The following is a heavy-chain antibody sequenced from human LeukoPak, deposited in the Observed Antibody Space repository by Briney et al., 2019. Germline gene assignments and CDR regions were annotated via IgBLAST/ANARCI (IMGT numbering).Heavy chain of an antibody. J-gene: IGHJ4*02. CDR3: ARISGWPATFDY. Sequence: GGSLRLSCAASGFTFSSYSMNWVRQAPGKGLEWVTNIKQDGSEKYYVDSVKGRFTISRDNAKNSLYPQMNSLRAEDTAVYYCARISGWPATFDYWGQGTPVTVSS. CDR2: IKQDGSEK. D-gene: IGHD6-19*01. CDR1: GFTFSSYS. V-gene: IGHV3-7*01.